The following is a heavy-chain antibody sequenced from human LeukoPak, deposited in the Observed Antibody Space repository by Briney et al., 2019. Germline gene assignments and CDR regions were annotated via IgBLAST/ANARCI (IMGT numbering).Heavy chain of an antibody. Sequence: GGSLRLSCAASGFTFSSYAMSWVRQAPGKGLEWVSAISGSGSSTYYADSVKGRFTISRDNSKNTLYLQMNSLRAEDTAVYYCAKVLSDYYYYGMDVWGQGTTVTVSS. CDR3: AKVLSDYYYYGMDV. J-gene: IGHJ6*02. D-gene: IGHD2/OR15-2a*01. CDR1: GFTFSSYA. V-gene: IGHV3-23*01. CDR2: ISGSGSST.